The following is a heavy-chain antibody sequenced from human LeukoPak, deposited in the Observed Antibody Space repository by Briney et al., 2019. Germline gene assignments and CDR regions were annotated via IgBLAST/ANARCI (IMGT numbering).Heavy chain of an antibody. J-gene: IGHJ4*02. D-gene: IGHD3-16*01. CDR1: GFTFSSYS. Sequence: EGSLRLSCAASGFTFSSYSMNWVRQAPGKGLEWVSYISSLSGTINYADSAKGRFIISRDNAKNSMFLQMNSLRAEDTAVYYCVRDQGGAVSYWGQGTLVTVSS. CDR2: ISSLSGTI. V-gene: IGHV3-48*01. CDR3: VRDQGGAVSY.